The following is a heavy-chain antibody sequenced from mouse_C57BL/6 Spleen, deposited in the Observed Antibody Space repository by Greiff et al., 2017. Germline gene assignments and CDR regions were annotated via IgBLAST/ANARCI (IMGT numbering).Heavy chain of an antibody. V-gene: IGHV1-80*01. D-gene: IGHD4-1*01. CDR1: GYAFSSYW. Sequence: LMESGASVKISCKASGYAFSSYWMNWVKQRPGKGLEWIGQIYPGDGDTHYNGKFKGKATLTADKSSCTASMQLSSLTSEDAAVYCCARGVLSGSYWYFDVWGTGTTVTVSS. CDR3: ARGVLSGSYWYFDV. J-gene: IGHJ1*03. CDR2: IYPGDGDT.